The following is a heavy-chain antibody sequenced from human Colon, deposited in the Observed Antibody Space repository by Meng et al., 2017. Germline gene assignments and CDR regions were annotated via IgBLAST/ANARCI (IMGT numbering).Heavy chain of an antibody. CDR2: ISNDGSAT. J-gene: IGHJ3*01. D-gene: IGHD6-19*01. CDR1: GFTFSTSV. CDR3: AREGHSSGHCGSFDV. Sequence: GESLKIPCVASGFTFSTSVMHWVRQAPGKGLEWVAGISNDGSATHYADLVKGRVTVSRDNSRNTMFLQMDSLRPEDTAVYLCAREGHSSGHCGSFDVWGQGTLVSVSS. V-gene: IGHV3-30*03.